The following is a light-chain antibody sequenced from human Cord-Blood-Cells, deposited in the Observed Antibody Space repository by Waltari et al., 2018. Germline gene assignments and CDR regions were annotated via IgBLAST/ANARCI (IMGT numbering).Light chain of an antibody. CDR2: ENK. CDR3: GTWDSSLSAGV. CDR1: RSNLGHNY. Sequence: QSVLTQPPSVSAAPGQTVTISRSGSRSNLGHNYASWYQQLPGTAPKLLIYENKKRPSGIPDRFSGSKSGTSATLGITGLQTGDEADYYCGTWDSSLSAGVFGGGTKLTVL. J-gene: IGLJ3*02. V-gene: IGLV1-51*02.